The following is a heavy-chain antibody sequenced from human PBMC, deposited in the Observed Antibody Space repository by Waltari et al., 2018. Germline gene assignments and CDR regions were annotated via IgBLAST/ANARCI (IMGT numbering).Heavy chain of an antibody. J-gene: IGHJ4*02. Sequence: QVQLVESGGGVVQPGKSLKLSCAASGFTFSSFGIHWVRRTPGKGLEWVALIWYDGSKTFYSDSVKGRFTISRDNSQNTLYLQLNRLRDEDTGIYYCARGYDFWSGYFNYFDHWGPGTRVTVSS. V-gene: IGHV3-33*01. D-gene: IGHD3-3*01. CDR1: GFTFSSFG. CDR3: ARGYDFWSGYFNYFDH. CDR2: IWYDGSKT.